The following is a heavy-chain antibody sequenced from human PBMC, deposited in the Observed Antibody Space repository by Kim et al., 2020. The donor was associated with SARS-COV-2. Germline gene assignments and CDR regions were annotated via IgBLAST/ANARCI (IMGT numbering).Heavy chain of an antibody. V-gene: IGHV1-69*04. CDR2: IIPILGIA. CDR1: GGTFSSYA. Sequence: SVKVSCKASGGTFSSYAISWVRQAPGQGLEWMGRIIPILGIANYAQKFQGRVTITADKSTSTAYMELSSLGSEDTAVYYCAAGSDSSGYFDYWGQGTLVTVSS. CDR3: AAGSDSSGYFDY. D-gene: IGHD3-22*01. J-gene: IGHJ4*02.